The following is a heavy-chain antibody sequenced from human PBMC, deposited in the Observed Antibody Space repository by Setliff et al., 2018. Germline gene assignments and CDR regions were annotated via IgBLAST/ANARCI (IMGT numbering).Heavy chain of an antibody. CDR3: ARSYNFWSGPALDV. D-gene: IGHD3-3*01. CDR1: GFTFSSHW. Sequence: PGGSLRLSCAASGFTFSSHWMHWVRQVPGKGLAWVSQISSSSSTIYYADSVKGRFTISRDNAQNSLYLQMNSLRAEDTAVYYCARSYNFWSGPALDVWGKGTTVTVSS. V-gene: IGHV3-48*01. J-gene: IGHJ6*04. CDR2: ISSSSSTI.